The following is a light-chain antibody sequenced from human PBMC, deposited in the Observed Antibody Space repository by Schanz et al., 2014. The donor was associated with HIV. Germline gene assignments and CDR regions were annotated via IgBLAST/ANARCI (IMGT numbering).Light chain of an antibody. CDR2: DGS. CDR1: NSDINFYYY. V-gene: IGLV2-14*03. Sequence: QSALTQPASVSGSPGQSITISCTGPNSDINFYYYVSWFQQHPGKAPQLMIYDGSRRPSGVSNRFSGSKSDNAASLTISGLQPEDEADYYCISYTRDTVLFGGGTQLTVL. J-gene: IGLJ2*01. CDR3: ISYTRDTVL.